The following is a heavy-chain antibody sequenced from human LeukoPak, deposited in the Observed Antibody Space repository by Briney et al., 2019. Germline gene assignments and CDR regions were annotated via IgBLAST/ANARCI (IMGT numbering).Heavy chain of an antibody. J-gene: IGHJ4*02. CDR1: GFTFSSHA. V-gene: IGHV3-23*01. Sequence: PGGSLRLSCTPAGFTFSSHAMSWVRQAPGKGLEWVSGIGGDGSRTYYVDSVKGRFTISRDNSKNTLYLHMNSLRADDTAVYYCAKEERRYSSSWHSQGHGTPDDYWGQGTLVTVSS. D-gene: IGHD6-13*01. CDR2: IGGDGSRT. CDR3: AKEERRYSSSWHSQGHGTPDDY.